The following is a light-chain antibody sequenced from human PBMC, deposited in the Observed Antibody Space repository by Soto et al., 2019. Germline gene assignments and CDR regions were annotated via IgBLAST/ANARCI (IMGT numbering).Light chain of an antibody. CDR1: SSDVGAYNY. V-gene: IGLV2-14*01. J-gene: IGLJ2*01. CDR2: EVS. CDR3: NSFTSSSTVV. Sequence: QSALTQPASVSGSPGQSITISCTGTSSDVGAYNYVSWYQQHPGKAPKLMIYEVSNRPSGVSNRFSGYKSGNTASLTISGLQTEDEADYYCNSFTSSSTVVFGGGTKLTVL.